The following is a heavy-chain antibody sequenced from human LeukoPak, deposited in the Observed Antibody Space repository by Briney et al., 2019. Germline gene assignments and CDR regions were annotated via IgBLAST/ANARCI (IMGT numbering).Heavy chain of an antibody. D-gene: IGHD6-13*01. CDR3: AREMVAAAGSPPQ. Sequence: SETLSLTCTVSGGSISSGGYYWSWIRQHPGQGLEWIGYIYYSGSTYYNPSLKSRVTISVDTSKNQFSLKLSSVTAADTAVYYCAREMVAAAGSPPQWGQGTLVTVSS. V-gene: IGHV4-31*03. CDR2: IYYSGST. CDR1: GGSISSGGYY. J-gene: IGHJ4*02.